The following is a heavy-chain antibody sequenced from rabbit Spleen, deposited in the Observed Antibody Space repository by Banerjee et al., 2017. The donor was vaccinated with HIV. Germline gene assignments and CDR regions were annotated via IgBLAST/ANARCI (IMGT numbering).Heavy chain of an antibody. CDR3: ARDTATSFSSYGMDL. CDR1: GFVFSSSDY. CDR2: IGGSSSGFT. Sequence: AQLKESGGGLVQPGGSLKPSCKACGFVFSSSDYICWVRQAPGKGLEWISCIGGSSSGFTYSATWAKGRFTCSKTSSTTVTLQMTSLTVADTATYFCARDTATSFSSYGMDLWGPGTLVTVS. D-gene: IGHD7-1*01. J-gene: IGHJ6*01. V-gene: IGHV1S45*01.